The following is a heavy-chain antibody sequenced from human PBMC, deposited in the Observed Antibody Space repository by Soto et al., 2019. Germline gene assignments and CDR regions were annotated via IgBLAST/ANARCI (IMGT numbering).Heavy chain of an antibody. V-gene: IGHV3-15*01. CDR3: TTVRDSSFPLH. J-gene: IGHJ3*01. CDR1: GFTFSNTW. CDR2: IKSNTDGGTT. D-gene: IGHD3-22*01. Sequence: GGSLRLSCAASGFTFSNTWMTWVRQAPGKGLEWVGRIKSNTDGGTTDYAEPVKGRFTILRDDSKNTIYLQMNSLNIDDTAVYYCTTVRDSSFPLHWGQGTMVTVSS.